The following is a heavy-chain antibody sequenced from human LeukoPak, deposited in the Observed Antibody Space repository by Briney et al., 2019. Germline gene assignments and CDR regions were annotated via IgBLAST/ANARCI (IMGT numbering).Heavy chain of an antibody. Sequence: ASVKVSCKASGYTFTSYDINWVRQATGQGLEWMGWMNPNSGNTGYAQKFQGRVTITRNTSISTAYMELSSLRSEDTVVYYCARGLGKYQLLSLDYWGQGTLVTVSS. V-gene: IGHV1-8*03. CDR3: ARGLGKYQLLSLDY. CDR1: GYTFTSYD. J-gene: IGHJ4*02. D-gene: IGHD2-2*01. CDR2: MNPNSGNT.